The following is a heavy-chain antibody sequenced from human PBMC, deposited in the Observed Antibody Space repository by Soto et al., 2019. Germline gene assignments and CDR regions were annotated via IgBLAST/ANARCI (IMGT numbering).Heavy chain of an antibody. V-gene: IGHV3-30*03. J-gene: IGHJ4*02. Sequence: GGSLRLSCAASGFTFSSYGMHWVRQAPGKGLEWVAVISYTGSRKNYADSVMGRFTISRDVSRNTLYLQMNSLRAEDTAVYYCATSYYYGSGGFYTVDDYWGQGT. CDR1: GFTFSSYG. CDR2: ISYTGSRK. D-gene: IGHD3-10*01. CDR3: ATSYYYGSGGFYTVDDY.